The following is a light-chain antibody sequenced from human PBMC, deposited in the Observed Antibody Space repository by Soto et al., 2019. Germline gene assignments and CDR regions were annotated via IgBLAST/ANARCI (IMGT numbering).Light chain of an antibody. Sequence: SVPTQPPSVSGSPGQSVTISCTGTSSDVGSYNRVSWYQQPPGTAPKVMIYEVSNRPSGVPDRFSGSKSGNTASLTISGLQAEDEADYYCSLYTSSSTYVFGTGTKVTV. CDR3: SLYTSSSTYV. CDR1: SSDVGSYNR. V-gene: IGLV2-18*01. CDR2: EVS. J-gene: IGLJ1*01.